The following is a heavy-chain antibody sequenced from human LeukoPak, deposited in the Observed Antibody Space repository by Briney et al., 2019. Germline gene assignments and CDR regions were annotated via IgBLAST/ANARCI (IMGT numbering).Heavy chain of an antibody. V-gene: IGHV4-59*01. D-gene: IGHD2-15*01. J-gene: IGHJ5*02. Sequence: SETLSLTCTVSGGSISSYYWSWIRQPPGKGLEWIGYIYYSGSTNYNPSLKSRVTITVGTSKNQFSLKLSSGTAADTAVYYGARVSGVGATTWFDPWGQGTLVTVSS. CDR3: ARVSGVGATTWFDP. CDR1: GGSISSYY. CDR2: IYYSGST.